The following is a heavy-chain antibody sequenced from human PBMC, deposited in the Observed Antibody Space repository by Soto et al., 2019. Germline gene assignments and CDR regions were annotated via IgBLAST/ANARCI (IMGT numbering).Heavy chain of an antibody. CDR2: TYYRSKWYN. CDR3: ARENIVVVVAATPVGQDYYYGMDV. Sequence: SQTLSLTCAISGDSVSSNSAAWNWIRQSPSRGLEWLGRTYYRSKWYNDYAVSVKSRITINPDTSKNQFSLQLNSVTPEDTAVYYCARENIVVVVAATPVGQDYYYGMDVWGKGTTVTVST. D-gene: IGHD2-15*01. CDR1: GDSVSSNSAA. J-gene: IGHJ6*04. V-gene: IGHV6-1*01.